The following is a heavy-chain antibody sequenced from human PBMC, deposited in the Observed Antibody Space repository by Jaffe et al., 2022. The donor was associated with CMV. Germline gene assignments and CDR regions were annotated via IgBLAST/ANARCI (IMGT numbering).Heavy chain of an antibody. Sequence: EVQLVQSGGGVVQSGGSLRLSCVASGFTFRDYWMTWVRQAPGKGLEVVAKTNTRDTEKFYMDSVRGRFAISRDNARDSLYLQMNNLIEDDTAVYYCARDPAFSAFDVWGQGTMISVSS. J-gene: IGHJ3*01. CDR2: TNTRDTEK. CDR3: ARDPAFSAFDV. CDR1: GFTFRDYW. V-gene: IGHV3-7*01.